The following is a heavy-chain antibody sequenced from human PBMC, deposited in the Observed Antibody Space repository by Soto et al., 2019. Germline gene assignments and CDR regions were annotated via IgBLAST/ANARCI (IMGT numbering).Heavy chain of an antibody. J-gene: IGHJ3*02. V-gene: IGHV3-11*03. Sequence: LSLTCAVYGGSFSGYYWSWIRRPPGKGLEWIGEINHSGNSLDTNYADSVRGRFTISRDNAENSLYLQMNSLRAEDTAMYYGSSGQQIRMADSWGPGTMVPVSS. D-gene: IGHD6-13*01. CDR3: SSGQQIRMADS. CDR2: INHSGNSLDT. CDR1: GGSFSGYY.